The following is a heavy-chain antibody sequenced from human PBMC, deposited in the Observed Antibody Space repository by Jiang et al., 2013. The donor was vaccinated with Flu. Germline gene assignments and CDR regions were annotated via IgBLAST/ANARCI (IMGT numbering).Heavy chain of an antibody. Sequence: WLGRTYYKSKWYNDYAISVKSRITINPDTSKNQFSLQLNSVTPEDTAVYYCARDRGAAALDYWGQGTLVTVSS. J-gene: IGHJ4*02. D-gene: IGHD6-13*01. CDR3: ARDRGAAALDY. V-gene: IGHV6-1*01. CDR2: TYYKSKWYN.